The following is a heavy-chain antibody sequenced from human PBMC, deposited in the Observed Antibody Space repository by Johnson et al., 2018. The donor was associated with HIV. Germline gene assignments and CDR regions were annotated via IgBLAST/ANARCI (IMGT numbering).Heavy chain of an antibody. V-gene: IGHV3-13*01. J-gene: IGHJ3*02. D-gene: IGHD6-19*01. Sequence: EVQLVESGGGLVQPGGSLRLSCAASGFSFSDYDMHWVRQLTGKSLEWVSAIGTAGDTFYSGSVKGRFTISRENPENSLYLQMNSLRAGDPAISSCARGGSRGLSGFLAFEIGGQWTMVPVSS. CDR3: ARGGSRGLSGFLAFEI. CDR1: GFSFSDYD. CDR2: IGTAGDT.